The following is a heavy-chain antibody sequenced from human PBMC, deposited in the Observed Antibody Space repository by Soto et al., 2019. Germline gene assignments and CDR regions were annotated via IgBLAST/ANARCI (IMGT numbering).Heavy chain of an antibody. CDR1: GFTVSNNY. V-gene: IGHV3-66*01. D-gene: IGHD1-1*01. J-gene: IGHJ4*02. CDR3: ARDGTYNWV. CDR2: IYSGGAT. Sequence: EVQLVESGGGLVQPGGSLRLSCAASGFTVSNNYMRWVRQAPGKGLEWVSLIYSGGATYYAHSVQGRFTISRDNSKNTLYLQMNSLRAEDTAVYYCARDGTYNWVGGQGILVTVSS.